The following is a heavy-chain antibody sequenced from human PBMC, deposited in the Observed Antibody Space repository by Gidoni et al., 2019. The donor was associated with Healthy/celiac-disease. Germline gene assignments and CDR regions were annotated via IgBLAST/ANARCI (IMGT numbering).Heavy chain of an antibody. CDR1: GYTFTDYY. CDR2: VDPEDGET. CDR3: ATNVPSPYSSGWYRRFRGGWFDP. D-gene: IGHD6-19*01. Sequence: EVQLVQSGAEVKKPGATVKISCRVSGYTFTDYYLHWFQQAPGKGLEWMGLVDPEDGETIYAEKFQGRVTITADTSTDTAYMELSSLRSEDTAVYYCATNVPSPYSSGWYRRFRGGWFDPWGQGTLVTVSS. V-gene: IGHV1-69-2*01. J-gene: IGHJ5*02.